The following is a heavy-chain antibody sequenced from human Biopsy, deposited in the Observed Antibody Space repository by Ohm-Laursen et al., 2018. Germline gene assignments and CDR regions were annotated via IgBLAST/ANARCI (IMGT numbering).Heavy chain of an antibody. D-gene: IGHD5-18*01. Sequence: GTLSLTRTVSSGSISGYYWTWIRQAPGKGLEFIGYVYSSGSTNYNPSLKSRATISLDTSRNQVSLRLSSVTAADTAVYYCARGIAVVRSLDVWGQGTTVAVSS. CDR1: SGSISGYY. V-gene: IGHV4-59*08. CDR2: VYSSGST. J-gene: IGHJ6*02. CDR3: ARGIAVVRSLDV.